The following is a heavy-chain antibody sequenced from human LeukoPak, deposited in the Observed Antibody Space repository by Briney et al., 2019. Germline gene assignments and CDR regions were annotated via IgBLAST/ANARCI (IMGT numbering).Heavy chain of an antibody. CDR1: GGSISGSY. D-gene: IGHD6-19*01. V-gene: IGHV4-4*07. Sequence: PSETLSLTCPVSGGSISGSYWSWLLQPAGKGLEWIGRISSSGSANYNPSLKSRVTMSIDTSKNQFSLKLSTVTAADTAVYYCAKGPSGSYGFDYWGPGTQVTVSS. CDR2: ISSSGSA. CDR3: AKGPSGSYGFDY. J-gene: IGHJ4*02.